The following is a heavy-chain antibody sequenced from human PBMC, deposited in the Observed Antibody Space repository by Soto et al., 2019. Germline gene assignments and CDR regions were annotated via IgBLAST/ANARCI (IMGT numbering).Heavy chain of an antibody. J-gene: IGHJ4*02. CDR3: SKTTTARIAVAPRGLFDY. CDR1: GFTFSSYA. Sequence: EVQLLESGGGLVQPGGSLRLSCAASGFTFSSYAMNWVRQAPGKGLEWVSAISGSGGSIYYADSVKGRFTISRENSKNMLFLQMNSLRAEDTAVYYCSKTTTARIAVAPRGLFDYWGQGTLVTVSS. D-gene: IGHD6-19*01. CDR2: ISGSGGSI. V-gene: IGHV3-23*01.